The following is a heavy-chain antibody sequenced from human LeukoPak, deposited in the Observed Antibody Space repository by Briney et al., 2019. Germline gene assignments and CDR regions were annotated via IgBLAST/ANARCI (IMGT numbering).Heavy chain of an antibody. V-gene: IGHV4-34*01. D-gene: IGHD2-15*01. CDR1: GGSFSGYY. J-gene: IGHJ6*02. CDR2: INHSGST. CDR3: ARGRVVAIRGNYYYYGMDV. Sequence: SETLSLTCAVYGGSFSGYYWSWIRQPPGKGLEWIGEINHSGSTNYNPSLKSRVTISVDTSKNQFSLKLSSVTAADTAVYYCARGRVVAIRGNYYYYGMDVWSQGTTVTVSS.